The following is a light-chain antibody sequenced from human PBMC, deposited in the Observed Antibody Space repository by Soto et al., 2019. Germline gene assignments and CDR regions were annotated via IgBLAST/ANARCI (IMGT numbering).Light chain of an antibody. Sequence: QSALTQPASVSGPLGRRITISCLETTSDVGSYNLVSWYQFHPAKAPKLIIYEGIKRPSGVSDRFSGSKSGNTASLTISGLQTEDDADYYCCSFAGSMTWVFGGGTKVTVL. CDR3: CSFAGSMTWV. J-gene: IGLJ3*02. CDR1: TSDVGSYNL. V-gene: IGLV2-23*01. CDR2: EGI.